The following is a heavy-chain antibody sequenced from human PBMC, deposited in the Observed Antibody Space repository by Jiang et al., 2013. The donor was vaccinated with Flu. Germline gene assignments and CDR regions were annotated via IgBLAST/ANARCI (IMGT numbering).Heavy chain of an antibody. CDR3: ARGFVPKSGSYAY. CDR2: INHSGST. J-gene: IGHJ4*02. Sequence: LLKPSETLSLTCAVYGGSISGYYWTWIRQPPGKGLQWIGEINHSGSTTYNPSLGSRVTISVDSSKNQFSLTLTSVSATDTAIYYCARGFVPKSGSYAYWGQGTLVTVSS. CDR1: GGSISGYY. V-gene: IGHV4-34*01. D-gene: IGHD1-26*01.